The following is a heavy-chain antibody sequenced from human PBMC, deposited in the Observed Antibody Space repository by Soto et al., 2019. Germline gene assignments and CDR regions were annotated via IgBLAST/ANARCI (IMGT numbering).Heavy chain of an antibody. D-gene: IGHD2-2*01. Sequence: DVRLLVSGGGLVQPGGSLRLSCAASGFTFSSYSMSWVRQAPGKGLEWVSTIGTSASTYYGDSVRGRFTISRDNSRNTLYLQMNSLRAEDTAVYYCADLSRYCTSSNCDWGQGTLVTVSS. CDR3: ADLSRYCTSSNCD. J-gene: IGHJ4*02. V-gene: IGHV3-23*01. CDR2: IGTSAST. CDR1: GFTFSSYS.